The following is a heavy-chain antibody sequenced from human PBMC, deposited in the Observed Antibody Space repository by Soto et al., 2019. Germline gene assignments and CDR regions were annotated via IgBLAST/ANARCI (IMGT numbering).Heavy chain of an antibody. V-gene: IGHV3-21*01. Sequence: GGSLRLSCAASGFTFSSYSMNWVRQAPGKGLEWVSSISSSSSYIYYADSVKGRFTISRDNAKNSLYLQMNSLRAEDTAVYYCAREATTVTDYYYYGMDVWGQGTTVTVSS. CDR1: GFTFSSYS. J-gene: IGHJ6*02. D-gene: IGHD4-17*01. CDR3: AREATTVTDYYYYGMDV. CDR2: ISSSSSYI.